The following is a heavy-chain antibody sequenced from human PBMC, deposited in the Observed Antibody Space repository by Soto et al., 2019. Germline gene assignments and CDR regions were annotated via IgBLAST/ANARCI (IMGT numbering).Heavy chain of an antibody. V-gene: IGHV4-59*01. D-gene: IGHD6-6*01. CDR2: IYYSGST. CDR3: ARVRGSMLHLLGSSNYYMDV. CDR1: GGSISSYY. Sequence: TSETLSLTCTVSGGSISSYYWSWIRQPPGKGLEWIGYIYYSGSTNYNPSLKSRVTISVDTSKNQFSLKLSSVTAADTAVYYCARVRGSMLHLLGSSNYYMDVWGKGTTVTVSS. J-gene: IGHJ6*03.